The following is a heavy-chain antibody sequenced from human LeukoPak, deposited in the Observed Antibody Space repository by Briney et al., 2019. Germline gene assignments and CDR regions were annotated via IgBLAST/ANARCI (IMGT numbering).Heavy chain of an antibody. CDR3: AREIVVVPAAIPYFDY. D-gene: IGHD2-2*02. CDR2: IKQDGSEK. V-gene: IGHV3-7*01. J-gene: IGHJ4*02. CDR1: GFTFSSYW. Sequence: GGSLRLSCAASGFTFSSYWMSWVRQAPGKGLEWVANIKQDGSEKYYVDSVKGRFTISRDNAKNSLYLQMNSLRVEDTAVYYCAREIVVVPAAIPYFDYWGQGTLVTVSS.